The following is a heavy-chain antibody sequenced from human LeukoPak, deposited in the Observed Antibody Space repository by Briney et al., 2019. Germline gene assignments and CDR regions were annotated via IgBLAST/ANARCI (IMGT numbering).Heavy chain of an antibody. CDR3: AREVNLGTLSN. CDR2: IKQDGSEK. Sequence: AGGTLRLSCAASGFTFSSYWMSWVRQAPGKGLEWVANIKQDGSEKYYVDSVKGRFTISRDNAKNSLYLQMNSLRAEDTAVYYCAREVNLGTLSNWGQGTLVTVSS. D-gene: IGHD5/OR15-5a*01. J-gene: IGHJ4*02. CDR1: GFTFSSYW. V-gene: IGHV3-7*01.